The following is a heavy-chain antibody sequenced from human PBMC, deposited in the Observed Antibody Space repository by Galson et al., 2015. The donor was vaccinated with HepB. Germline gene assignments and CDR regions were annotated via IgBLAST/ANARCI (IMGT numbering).Heavy chain of an antibody. CDR2: ISSSSSYI. CDR1: GFTFSSYS. Sequence: SLRLSCAASGFTFSSYSMNWVRQAPGKGLEWVSSISSSSSYIYYADSVKGRFTISRDNAKNSLFLQMNSLRAEDTAVYYCAREGKDYSLVWSGWYSDYWGQGALVTVSS. D-gene: IGHD3-9*01. J-gene: IGHJ4*02. CDR3: AREGKDYSLVWSGWYSDY. V-gene: IGHV3-21*01.